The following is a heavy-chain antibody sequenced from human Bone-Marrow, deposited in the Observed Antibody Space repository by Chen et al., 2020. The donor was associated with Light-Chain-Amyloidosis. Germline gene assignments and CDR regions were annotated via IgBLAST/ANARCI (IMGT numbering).Heavy chain of an antibody. CDR1: GFTFSNYW. V-gene: IGHV3-74*03. Sequence: EVQLVESGGGLVQPGGSLRLSCEASGFTFSNYWMHWVRQAPGQGLVWVARVKTDGSTTAYADSVKGRFTISRDNAKNTLYLQMNSLRAEDTAVYYCTRDLDWLLFDYRGQGALVTVSA. J-gene: IGHJ4*02. D-gene: IGHD3-9*01. CDR3: TRDLDWLLFDY. CDR2: VKTDGSTT.